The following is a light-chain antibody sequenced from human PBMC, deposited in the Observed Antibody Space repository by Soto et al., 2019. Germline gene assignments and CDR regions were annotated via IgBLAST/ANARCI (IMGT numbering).Light chain of an antibody. CDR1: QSLCNN. V-gene: IGKV3-15*01. J-gene: IGKJ5*01. CDR2: GAS. Sequence: EIVIRQSPCTLSVSPGERVTLSCRASQSLCNNLSWHQQKPGQAPRHLIYGASTRATRFPARFSGSGSGTEFTLTISSLQCEDFAVYNCPQYNGWPITFGHRTRPAIK. CDR3: PQYNGWPIT.